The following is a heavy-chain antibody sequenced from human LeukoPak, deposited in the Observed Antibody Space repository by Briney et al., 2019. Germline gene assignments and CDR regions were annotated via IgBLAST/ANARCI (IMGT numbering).Heavy chain of an antibody. Sequence: PGGSLRLSCAASGFTFSDYYMSWIRQAPGKGLEWVSYISSSGSTIYYADSVKGRFTISRDNAKNSLYLQMNSLRAEDTAVYYCARDPESSSDPFDIWGQGTMVTVSS. V-gene: IGHV3-11*01. D-gene: IGHD1-14*01. CDR1: GFTFSDYY. J-gene: IGHJ3*02. CDR3: ARDPESSSDPFDI. CDR2: ISSSGSTI.